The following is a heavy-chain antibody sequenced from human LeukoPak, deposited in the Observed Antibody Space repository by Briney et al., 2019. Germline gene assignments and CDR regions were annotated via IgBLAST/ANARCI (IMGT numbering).Heavy chain of an antibody. CDR1: GFTVTEAG. D-gene: IGHD3-10*01. CDR2: IKSIPDGGTT. J-gene: IGHJ4*01. Sequence: GGSLTLSCTASGFTVTEAGMSWARQAPGKGLEWVGRIKSIPDGGTTDYAAPVKGRFTVSRDDSKTTAYLQMNSLKTEDTAVYYCFTRRGDVFWGQGTLVAVSS. CDR3: FTRRGDVF. V-gene: IGHV3-15*01.